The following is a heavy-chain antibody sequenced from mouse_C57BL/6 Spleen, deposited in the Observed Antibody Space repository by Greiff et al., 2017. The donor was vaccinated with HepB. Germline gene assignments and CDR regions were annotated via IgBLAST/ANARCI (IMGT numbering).Heavy chain of an antibody. V-gene: IGHV1-42*01. D-gene: IGHD2-12*01. CDR3: ARLRPPLLAMDY. Sequence: EVQLQESGPELVKPGASVKISCKASGYSFTGYYMNWVKQSPEKSLEWIGEINPSTGGTTYNQKFKAKATLTVDKSSSTAYMQLKSLTSEDSAVYYCARLRPPLLAMDYWGQGTSVTVSS. CDR1: GYSFTGYY. CDR2: INPSTGGT. J-gene: IGHJ4*01.